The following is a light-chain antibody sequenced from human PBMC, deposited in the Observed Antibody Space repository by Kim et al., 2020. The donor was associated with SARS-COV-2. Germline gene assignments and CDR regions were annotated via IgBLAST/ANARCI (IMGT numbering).Light chain of an antibody. Sequence: ASTGDRVTITCRASQGISSYLDWYQQKPGKAPKLLIYAASTLQSGVPSRFSGSGSGTDFTLTISCLQSEDFATYYCQQYYSYPPTFGQGTKVDIK. CDR2: AAS. J-gene: IGKJ1*01. V-gene: IGKV1-8*01. CDR1: QGISSY. CDR3: QQYYSYPPT.